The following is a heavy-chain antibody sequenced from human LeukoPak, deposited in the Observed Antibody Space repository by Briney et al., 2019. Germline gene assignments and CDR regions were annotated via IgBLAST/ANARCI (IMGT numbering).Heavy chain of an antibody. CDR1: GFTFSTYA. CDR2: TTSNGGST. J-gene: IGHJ4*02. Sequence: GGSLRLSCSASGFTFSTYAMHWVRQAPGKGLEYVSATTSNGGSTYYADSVKGRFTTSRDNSKNTLYLQMSSLRAEDTAVYYCVKEGLYSSGWYGSFDYWGQGTLVTVSS. D-gene: IGHD6-19*01. V-gene: IGHV3-64D*06. CDR3: VKEGLYSSGWYGSFDY.